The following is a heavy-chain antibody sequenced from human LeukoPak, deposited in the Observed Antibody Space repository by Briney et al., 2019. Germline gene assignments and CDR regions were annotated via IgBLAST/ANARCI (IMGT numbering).Heavy chain of an antibody. CDR3: ARAPVAATYWFDP. D-gene: IGHD2-15*01. V-gene: IGHV4-59*01. CDR2: IYYSGST. J-gene: IGHJ5*02. Sequence: SETLSLTCTVSGGSISSYYWSWIRQPPGKGLEWIGYIYYSGSTNYNPSLKSRVTISVDTSKNQFSLKLSSVTAADMAVYYCARAPVAATYWFDPWGQGTLVTVSS. CDR1: GGSISSYY.